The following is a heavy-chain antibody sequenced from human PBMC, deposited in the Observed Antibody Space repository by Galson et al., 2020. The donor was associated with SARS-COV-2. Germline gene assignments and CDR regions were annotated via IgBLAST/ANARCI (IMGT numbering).Heavy chain of an antibody. CDR2: INTYGNST. Sequence: LSLTCAASGFSFSDYWMHWVRQAPGKGLVWVSRINTYGNSTNYADSVRGRFTVSRDNAKNMLYLQMNSRTAEDTAVYYCVRDSSGDYWGQGTLVTVSS. CDR1: GFSFSDYW. J-gene: IGHJ4*02. D-gene: IGHD3-22*01. CDR3: VRDSSGDY. V-gene: IGHV3-74*01.